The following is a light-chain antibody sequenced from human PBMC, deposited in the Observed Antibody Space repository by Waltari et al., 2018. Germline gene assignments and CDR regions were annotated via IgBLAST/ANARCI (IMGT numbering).Light chain of an antibody. CDR1: QSVSSN. J-gene: IGKJ2*01. Sequence: ELVMTHSPGTLSVSPGEKATLSCRASQSVSSNLAWYQQKPGQSPRLLIYGASTRATGIPARFSGSGSGTDFTLTISSLQSEDFAVYYCQHSDTFGQGTKLEIK. V-gene: IGKV3-15*01. CDR3: QHSDT. CDR2: GAS.